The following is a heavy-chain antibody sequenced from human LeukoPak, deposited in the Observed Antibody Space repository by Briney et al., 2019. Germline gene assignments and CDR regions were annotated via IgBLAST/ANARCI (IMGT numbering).Heavy chain of an antibody. D-gene: IGHD3-10*01. Sequence: ASVKVSCKASGYTFTSYYMHWVRQAPGQGLEWMGIINPSGGSTSYAQKFQGRVTMTRDTSTSTVYMELSSLRSEDTAVYYCAREAVWFGELDYYYYYGMDVWGQGTTVTVPS. V-gene: IGHV1-46*01. CDR3: AREAVWFGELDYYYYYGMDV. CDR1: GYTFTSYY. J-gene: IGHJ6*02. CDR2: INPSGGST.